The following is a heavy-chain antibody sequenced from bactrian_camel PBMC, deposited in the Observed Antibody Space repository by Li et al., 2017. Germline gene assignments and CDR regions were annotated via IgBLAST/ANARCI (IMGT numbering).Heavy chain of an antibody. J-gene: IGHJ4*01. D-gene: IGHD5*01. CDR3: VTRRNNVLLGY. Sequence: HVQLVESGGGSVEAGGSLKLSCVAVQDTTKRNAMAWFRQSPGKEREGLAAMYGGGATYTERTYYADSVKGRFTISQDNAKNTVNLQMNNLESDDTALYYCVTRRNNVLLGYWGQGTQVTVS. CDR1: QDTTKRNA. CDR2: MYGGGATYTERT. V-gene: IGHV3-3*01.